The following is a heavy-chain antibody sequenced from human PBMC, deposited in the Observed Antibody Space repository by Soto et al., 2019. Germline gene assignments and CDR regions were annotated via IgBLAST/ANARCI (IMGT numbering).Heavy chain of an antibody. D-gene: IGHD6-13*01. CDR2: IIPIFGTA. V-gene: IGHV1-69*01. Sequence: QVQLVQSGAEVKKPGSSVKVSCKASGGTFSSYAISWVRQAPGQGLEWMGGIIPIFGTANYAQKFQGRVTITADEATSTAYMELSSLRSEDTAVYYCARDLIAAATYNWFDPWGQGTLVTVSS. CDR1: GGTFSSYA. J-gene: IGHJ5*02. CDR3: ARDLIAAATYNWFDP.